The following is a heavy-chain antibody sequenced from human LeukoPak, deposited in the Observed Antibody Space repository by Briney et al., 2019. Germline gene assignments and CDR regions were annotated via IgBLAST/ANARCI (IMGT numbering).Heavy chain of an antibody. CDR2: INHSGST. J-gene: IGHJ3*02. CDR3: ARTRPGYDILTGYRPYAFDI. D-gene: IGHD3-9*01. V-gene: IGHV4-34*01. CDR1: GGSISSYY. Sequence: SETLSLTCTVSGGSISSYYWSWIRQPPGKGLEWIGEINHSGSTNYNPSLKSRVTISVDTSKNQFSLKLSSVTAADTAVYYCARTRPGYDILTGYRPYAFDIWGQGTMVTVSS.